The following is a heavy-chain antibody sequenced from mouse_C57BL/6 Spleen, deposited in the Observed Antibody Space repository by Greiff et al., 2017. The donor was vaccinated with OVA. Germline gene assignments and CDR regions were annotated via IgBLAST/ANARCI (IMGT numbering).Heavy chain of an antibody. D-gene: IGHD2-12*01. Sequence: QVQLQQPGAELVMPGASVKLSCKASGYTFTSYWMHWVQQRPGQGLEWIGEIDPSDSYTNYNQKFKGKSTLTVDKSSSTAYMQLSSLTSEDSAVYYCARYSRAMDYWGQGTSVTVSA. J-gene: IGHJ4*01. CDR2: IDPSDSYT. CDR3: ARYSRAMDY. CDR1: GYTFTSYW. V-gene: IGHV1-69*01.